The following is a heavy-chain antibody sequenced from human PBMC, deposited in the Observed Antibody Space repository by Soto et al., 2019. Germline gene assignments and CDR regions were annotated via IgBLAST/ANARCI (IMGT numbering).Heavy chain of an antibody. Sequence: QVQLVQSGAEVKRPGASVKVSCKASGYTFTTFGISWVRQAPGQGLEWMGWISGHNDNTKYVQRFQGRVTMTTDTSTSTVYMELGNLRSDDTAVYFCAREYCSGGSCYGTDYWGQGTLVTVSS. CDR1: GYTFTTFG. CDR2: ISGHNDNT. CDR3: AREYCSGGSCYGTDY. V-gene: IGHV1-18*01. D-gene: IGHD2-15*01. J-gene: IGHJ4*02.